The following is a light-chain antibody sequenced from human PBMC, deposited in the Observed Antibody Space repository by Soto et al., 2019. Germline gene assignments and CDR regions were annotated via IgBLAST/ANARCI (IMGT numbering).Light chain of an antibody. V-gene: IGLV1-51*02. CDR2: EDN. Sequence: QSVLTQPPSVSAAPGQKVTISCSGTSSNIGNNYVSWYQHFPGTAPKLLIYEDNKRPSEIPDRFSGSKSGTSATLGITGIQTGDEADYYWGTWDNSLCIYVFAPGTKVPVL. CDR3: GTWDNSLCIYV. CDR1: SSNIGNNY. J-gene: IGLJ1*01.